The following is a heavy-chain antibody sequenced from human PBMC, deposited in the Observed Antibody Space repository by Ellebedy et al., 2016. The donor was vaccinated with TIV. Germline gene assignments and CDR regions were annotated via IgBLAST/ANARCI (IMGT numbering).Heavy chain of an antibody. D-gene: IGHD5-24*01. CDR3: ARADGYFDF. CDR1: GGSISDYY. J-gene: IGHJ4*02. V-gene: IGHV4-59*01. CDR2: VYHSGST. Sequence: PSETLSLTCTVSGGSISDYYWSWIRQPPGKRLEWIGYVYHSGSTNYNPSLKSRVTISVDTSKKQFSLKLRSVTAADTAVYYCARADGYFDFWGQGTLVTVSS.